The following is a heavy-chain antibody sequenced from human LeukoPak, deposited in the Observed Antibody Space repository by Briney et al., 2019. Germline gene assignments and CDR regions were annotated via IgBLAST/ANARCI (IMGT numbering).Heavy chain of an antibody. Sequence: GGSLTLLCGAWGFNYSIYAMRWARHARGGGGEGVSSVWVGGGRTHYTEQVKGRFTISRDISESTLYLQMNSLRAEDTAVYYCAKDRSYGGNGPDAFHIWGQGTMVTVSS. V-gene: IGHV3-23*01. CDR3: AKDRSYGGNGPDAFHI. CDR1: GFNYSIYA. J-gene: IGHJ3*02. CDR2: VWVGGGRT. D-gene: IGHD4-23*01.